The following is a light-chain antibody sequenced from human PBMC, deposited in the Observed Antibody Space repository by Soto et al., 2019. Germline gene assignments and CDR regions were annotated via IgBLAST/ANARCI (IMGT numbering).Light chain of an antibody. CDR2: GAS. CDR1: QSVSSSY. J-gene: IGKJ1*01. Sequence: EIVLTQSPGTLSLSPGESATLSCRASQSVSSSYLAWYRQKPGQAPRLLIYGASSRATGIPDRFSGSGSGRDFTLTISRLEPEDFAVYYCQQYGNSPTAFGQGTKVDIK. V-gene: IGKV3-20*01. CDR3: QQYGNSPTA.